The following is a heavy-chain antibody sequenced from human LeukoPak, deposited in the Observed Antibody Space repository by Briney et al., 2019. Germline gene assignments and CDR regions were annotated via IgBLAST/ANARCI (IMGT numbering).Heavy chain of an antibody. Sequence: SETLSLTCTVSGGSISSYYWTWIRQPPGKGLEWIGYIYYSGTTYYNPSLKSRVTISLDTSKNKFSLNLTSVNVADTAVYYCASLAALDAFDIWGQGTMVTVSS. V-gene: IGHV4-59*01. CDR1: GGSISSYY. CDR3: ASLAALDAFDI. CDR2: IYYSGTT. J-gene: IGHJ3*02. D-gene: IGHD6-13*01.